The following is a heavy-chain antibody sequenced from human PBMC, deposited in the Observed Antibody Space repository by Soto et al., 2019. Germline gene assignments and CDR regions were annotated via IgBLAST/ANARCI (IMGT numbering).Heavy chain of an antibody. CDR1: GFTFGDYA. J-gene: IGHJ5*02. Sequence: QLLESGGGLVQPGGSLRVHCVASGFTFGDYAMSWVRQAPGKGLEWVASIGGGGTDTYYAASVKGRFTISRDNSKSALDLQMNNLRVEDTAVYYCAKDAVCYNGEWDWFDTWGQGTLVTVSS. CDR3: AKDAVCYNGEWDWFDT. D-gene: IGHD3-10*01. V-gene: IGHV3-23*01. CDR2: IGGGGTDT.